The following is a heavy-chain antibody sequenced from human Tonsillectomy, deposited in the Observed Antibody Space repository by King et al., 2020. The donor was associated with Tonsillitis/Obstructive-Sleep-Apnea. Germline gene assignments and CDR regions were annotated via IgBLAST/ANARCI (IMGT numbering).Heavy chain of an antibody. J-gene: IGHJ4*02. D-gene: IGHD3-16*01. CDR3: ARDLGTPTEKFYFDF. CDR2: IYYSGST. V-gene: IGHV4-59*01. Sequence: VQLQESGPGLVKPSETLSLTCTVSGGSISSFYWSWIRQPPGKGLEWIGYIYYSGSTNYNPSLKSRVTIAVDTSKNQFSLKLNSVTAADTAVYYCARDLGTPTEKFYFDFWGQGTLVTVSS. CDR1: GGSISSFY.